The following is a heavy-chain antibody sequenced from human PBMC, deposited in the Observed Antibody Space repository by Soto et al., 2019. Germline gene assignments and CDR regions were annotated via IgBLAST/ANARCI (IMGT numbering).Heavy chain of an antibody. J-gene: IGHJ6*03. CDR3: AKTHYCSGGSCYSDYYYYYMDV. CDR1: GFTFSSYA. D-gene: IGHD2-15*01. Sequence: GGSLRLSCAASGFTFSSYAMSWVRQAPGKGLEWVSAISGSGGSTYYADSVKGRFTISRDNSKNTLYLQMNSLRAEDTAVYYCAKTHYCSGGSCYSDYYYYYMDVWGKGTTVTVSS. V-gene: IGHV3-23*01. CDR2: ISGSGGST.